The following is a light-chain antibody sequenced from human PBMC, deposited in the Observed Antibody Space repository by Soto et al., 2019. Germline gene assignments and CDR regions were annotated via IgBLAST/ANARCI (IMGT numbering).Light chain of an antibody. V-gene: IGKV1-39*01. J-gene: IGKJ1*01. CDR1: ASISNY. Sequence: DIQMTQSPSSLSASLGDRVTITCRASASISNYLNWYQQTPGKAPSLLIYAASSLQSGVPSRFSGSGSGTDFTLTISSLQPEDFATYYCQQSYITPWTFGQGTKVDIK. CDR3: QQSYITPWT. CDR2: AAS.